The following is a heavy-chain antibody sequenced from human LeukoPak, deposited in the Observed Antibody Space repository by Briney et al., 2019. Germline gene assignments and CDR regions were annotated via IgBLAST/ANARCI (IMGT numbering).Heavy chain of an antibody. Sequence: GGSLRLSCAASGFTFRSYWMHWVRQAPGKGLVWVSRINSDGRSTSYADIVKGRFTISRDNAKNTLYLQMNSLSAEDTAVYYCARVSYDSSGPATYWGQGTLVTVSS. CDR1: GFTFRSYW. CDR2: INSDGRST. J-gene: IGHJ4*02. D-gene: IGHD3-22*01. CDR3: ARVSYDSSGPATY. V-gene: IGHV3-74*01.